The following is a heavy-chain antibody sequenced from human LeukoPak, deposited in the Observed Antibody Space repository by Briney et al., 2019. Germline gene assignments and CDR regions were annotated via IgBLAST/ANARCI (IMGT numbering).Heavy chain of an antibody. V-gene: IGHV3-66*01. Sequence: GGSLRLSCAASGFTVSSNYMSWVRQAPGKGLEWVSVIYSGGSTYYADSVKGRFTISRDNSKNTLYLQMNSLRAEDTAVYYCARDDYGGNSLTFGFDYWGQGTLVTVSS. CDR2: IYSGGST. D-gene: IGHD4-17*01. CDR1: GFTVSSNY. J-gene: IGHJ4*02. CDR3: ARDDYGGNSLTFGFDY.